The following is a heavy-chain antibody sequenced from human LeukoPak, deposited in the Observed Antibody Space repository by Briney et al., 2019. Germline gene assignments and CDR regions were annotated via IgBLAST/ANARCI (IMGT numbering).Heavy chain of an antibody. D-gene: IGHD6-19*01. V-gene: IGHV3-53*05. CDR1: GFTVSNNY. CDR3: AKDAAPSSSGWYVDY. Sequence: PGGSLRLSCAVSGFTVSNNYMTWVRQAPGKGLEWVSVIYSAGSTYYADSVKGRFTISRDNSKNTLYLQMNSLRAEDTAVYYCAKDAAPSSSGWYVDYWGQGTLVTVSS. CDR2: IYSAGST. J-gene: IGHJ4*02.